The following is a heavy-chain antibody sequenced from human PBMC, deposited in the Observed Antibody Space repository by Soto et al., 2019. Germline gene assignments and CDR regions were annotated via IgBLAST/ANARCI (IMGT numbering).Heavy chain of an antibody. D-gene: IGHD4-17*01. J-gene: IGHJ4*02. Sequence: ASVKVSCKASGYTFASYAIHWVRQAPGQRLEWMGWINVGNANTRYSQNFQDRVTITRDISASTAYMEVSSLRSEETALYYCARKRPTEATFSFDYWGQGTQVTVSS. CDR1: GYTFASYA. CDR3: ARKRPTEATFSFDY. CDR2: INVGNANT. V-gene: IGHV1-3*01.